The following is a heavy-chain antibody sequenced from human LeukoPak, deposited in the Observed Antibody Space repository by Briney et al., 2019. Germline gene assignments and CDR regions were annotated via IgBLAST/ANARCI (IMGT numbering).Heavy chain of an antibody. Sequence: SGPTLVNPTQTLTLTCTFSGFSLSSGVGVGWIRQPPGKALEWLALIYWNDDKRYSPSLKSRLIITKDTSKNQVVLTMTNMDPVDTATYYCAHRLSVATGDYMDVWGKGTTVTVSS. J-gene: IGHJ6*03. D-gene: IGHD1-14*01. V-gene: IGHV2-5*01. CDR1: GFSLSSGVG. CDR2: IYWNDDK. CDR3: AHRLSVATGDYMDV.